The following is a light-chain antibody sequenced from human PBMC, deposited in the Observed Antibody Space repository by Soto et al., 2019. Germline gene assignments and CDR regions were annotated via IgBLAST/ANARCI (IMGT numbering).Light chain of an antibody. CDR2: WAS. J-gene: IGKJ1*01. CDR3: QQYYSTPRT. CDR1: QSVLYSSNNKNY. Sequence: DIVMTQSPDSLAVSLGERATINCKSSQSVLYSSNNKNYLAWYQQKPGQPPKLLIYWASTRESGVPDRFSGSGSETDFTLTISSLQAEDVEVYYCQQYYSTPRTFGQGTKVEIK. V-gene: IGKV4-1*01.